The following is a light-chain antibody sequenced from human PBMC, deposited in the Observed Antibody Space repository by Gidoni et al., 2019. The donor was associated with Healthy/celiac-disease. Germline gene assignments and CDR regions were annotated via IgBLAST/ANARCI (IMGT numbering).Light chain of an antibody. CDR1: QSVSSSY. V-gene: IGKV3-20*01. J-gene: IGKJ4*01. CDR3: QQYGSSPPGLT. CDR2: GAS. Sequence: EIVLTQSPGTLSLSPGERATLSCRASQSVSSSYLAWYQQKPGQAPRLLIYGASSRATGIPDRFSGSGSGTDFTLTISRLEPEDFAVYYCQQYGSSPPGLTFGEGPRWRSN.